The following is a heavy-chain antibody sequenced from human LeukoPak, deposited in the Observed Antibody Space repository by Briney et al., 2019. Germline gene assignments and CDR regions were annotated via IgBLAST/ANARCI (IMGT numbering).Heavy chain of an antibody. CDR2: ISSSSSYI. Sequence: GGSLRLSCAAPGFTFDDYAMHWVRQAPGKGLEWVSSISSSSSYIYYADSVKGRFTISRDNAKNSLYLQMNSLRAEDTAVYYCARAQLDEYYFDYWGQGTLVTVSS. CDR3: ARAQLDEYYFDY. CDR1: GFTFDDYA. D-gene: IGHD6-6*01. J-gene: IGHJ4*02. V-gene: IGHV3-21*01.